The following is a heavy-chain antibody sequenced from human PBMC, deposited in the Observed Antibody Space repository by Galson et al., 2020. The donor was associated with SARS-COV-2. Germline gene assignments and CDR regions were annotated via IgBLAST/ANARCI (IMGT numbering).Heavy chain of an antibody. Sequence: GGSLRLSCAASGFTFSSYGMHWVRQAPGKGLEWVAVIWSDGSNKYYADSVKGRFTISRDNSKSTLYLQMNSLRAEDTAVYYCARSQSLYYGMDVWGQGTTVTVSS. V-gene: IGHV3-33*01. CDR2: IWSDGSNK. CDR3: ARSQSLYYGMDV. CDR1: GFTFSSYG. J-gene: IGHJ6*02.